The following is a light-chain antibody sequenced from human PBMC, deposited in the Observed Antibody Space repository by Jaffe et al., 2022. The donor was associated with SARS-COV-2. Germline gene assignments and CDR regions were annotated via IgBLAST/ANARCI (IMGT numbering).Light chain of an antibody. CDR3: QQSYSIPYT. J-gene: IGKJ2*01. V-gene: IGKV1-39*01. Sequence: DIQMTQSPSSLSASLRDRVTITCRASQSISNYLNWYQQRPGKAPKLLIFAASNLQGGVPSRFSGSGSGTDFTLTISSLQPEDFATYYCQQSYSIPYTFGQGTKLE. CDR1: QSISNY. CDR2: AAS.